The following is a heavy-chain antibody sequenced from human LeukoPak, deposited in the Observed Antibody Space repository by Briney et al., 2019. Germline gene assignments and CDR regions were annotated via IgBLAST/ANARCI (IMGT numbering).Heavy chain of an antibody. J-gene: IGHJ3*02. V-gene: IGHV4-59*02. CDR1: GVSVTNYF. CDR2: LYYTGDA. CDR3: ARFYDSPISALDM. D-gene: IGHD3-22*01. Sequence: SETLSLTCTASGVSVTNYFWSWIRQPPGKGLEWVAYLYYTGDANYNPSLNRRLSVSLDKSQNQFSLRLSSVTAAETATYYCARFYDSPISALDMWGQGTMVTVSS.